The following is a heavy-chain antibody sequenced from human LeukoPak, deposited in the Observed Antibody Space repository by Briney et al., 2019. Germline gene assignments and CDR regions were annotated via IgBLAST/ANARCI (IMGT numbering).Heavy chain of an antibody. CDR2: ISYNGKT. Sequence: PSETLSLTCTVSGGSFSSISHYWGWVRQPPGKGLEWIGTISYNGKTYYSPSFTSRVTISVDTSKGMFSLILTSVTAADTAVYYCGRQSGFASWYPLDSWGQGLLITVSS. J-gene: IGHJ4*02. D-gene: IGHD6-13*01. CDR3: GRQSGFASWYPLDS. CDR1: GGSFSSISHY. V-gene: IGHV4-39*01.